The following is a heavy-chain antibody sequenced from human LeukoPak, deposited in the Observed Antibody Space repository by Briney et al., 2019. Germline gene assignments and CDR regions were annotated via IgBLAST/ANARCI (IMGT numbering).Heavy chain of an antibody. CDR2: IYYSGST. V-gene: IGHV4-30-4*08. CDR1: GGSISSGDYY. CDR3: ASFPYYDFWSGQNWFDP. D-gene: IGHD3-3*01. J-gene: IGHJ5*02. Sequence: PSETLSLTCTVSGGSISSGDYYWSWICQPPGKGLEWIGYIYYSGSTYYNPSLKSRVTISVDTSKNQFSLKLSSVTAADTAVYYCASFPYYDFWSGQNWFDPWGQGTLVTVSS.